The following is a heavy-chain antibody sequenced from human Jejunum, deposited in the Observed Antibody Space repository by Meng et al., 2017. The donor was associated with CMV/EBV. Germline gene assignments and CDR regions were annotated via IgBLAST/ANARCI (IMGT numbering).Heavy chain of an antibody. J-gene: IGHJ6*02. D-gene: IGHD6-13*01. CDR3: AKDKTSSPLGMDV. V-gene: IGHV3-9*03. CDR2: ISWNSGTI. Sequence: ASGFTFDDYAMPWVRQAPGKGLEWVSSISWNSGTIGYADSVKGRFTISRDNAKNSLYLQMNSLRAEDMALYYCAKDKTSSPLGMDVWGHGTTVTVSS. CDR1: GFTFDDYA.